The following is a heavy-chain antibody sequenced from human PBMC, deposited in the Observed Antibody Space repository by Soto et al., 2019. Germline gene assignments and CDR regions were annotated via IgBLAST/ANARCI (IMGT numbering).Heavy chain of an antibody. CDR1: GFTFSNYA. V-gene: IGHV3-23*01. J-gene: IGHJ5*02. Sequence: GGSLRLSCAASGFTFSNYAMSWVRQAPGKGLEWVSAISGSGGSTFYADSGKGRFTISRDNSKNTLYLQMNSLRAEDTAVYFCAKDFSNAQWHCDRWGQGTLVTVSS. CDR3: AKDFSNAQWHCDR. CDR2: ISGSGGST. D-gene: IGHD6-19*01.